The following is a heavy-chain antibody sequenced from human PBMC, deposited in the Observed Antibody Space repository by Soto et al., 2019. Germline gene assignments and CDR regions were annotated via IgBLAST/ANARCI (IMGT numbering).Heavy chain of an antibody. CDR3: AKGTDYSAFDI. J-gene: IGHJ3*02. CDR1: GFTFSSYG. Sequence: GGSLRLSCAASGFTFSSYGMHWVRQAPGKGLEWVAVISYDGSNKYYADSVKGRFTISRDNSKNTLYLQMNSLRAEDTAVYYCAKGTDYSAFDIWGQGTMVTVSS. V-gene: IGHV3-30*18. CDR2: ISYDGSNK. D-gene: IGHD2-15*01.